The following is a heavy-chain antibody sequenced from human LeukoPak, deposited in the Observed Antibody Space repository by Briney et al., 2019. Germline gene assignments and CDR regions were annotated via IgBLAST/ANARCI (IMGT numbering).Heavy chain of an antibody. Sequence: GGSLRLSCAASGIIFSDHWMTWVRQAPGKGLEWVATIKTDGRQIYYVDSVKGRFIISRDDAKNSLFLQMNSLRAEDTAVYYCAREIAQQLDYWGQGTLVTVSS. CDR1: GIIFSDHW. D-gene: IGHD6-13*01. J-gene: IGHJ4*02. CDR3: AREIAQQLDY. V-gene: IGHV3-7*01. CDR2: IKTDGRQI.